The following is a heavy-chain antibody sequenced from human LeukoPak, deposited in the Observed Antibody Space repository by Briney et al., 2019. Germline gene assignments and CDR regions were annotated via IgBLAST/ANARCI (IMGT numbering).Heavy chain of an antibody. J-gene: IGHJ4*02. Sequence: SETLSLTGAVSGYSISSGYYWGWIRQPPGKGLEWIGRVYHSGSTYYNPSLKSRVTISVDTSKNQFSLKLSSVTAADTAVYYCAREKYYDFWSGYYNPYYFDYWGQGTLVTVSS. CDR2: VYHSGST. V-gene: IGHV4-38-2*01. CDR1: GYSISSGYY. D-gene: IGHD3-3*01. CDR3: AREKYYDFWSGYYNPYYFDY.